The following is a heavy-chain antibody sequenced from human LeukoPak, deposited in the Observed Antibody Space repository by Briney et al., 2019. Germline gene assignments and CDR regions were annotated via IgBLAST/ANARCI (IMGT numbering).Heavy chain of an antibody. D-gene: IGHD3-10*02. V-gene: IGHV3-30*04. CDR3: AELGITMIGGV. CDR2: TSYDGSKK. Sequence: GGSLRLLCAASGFIFSSYAMHWVRQAPGKGLEWVAVTSYDGSKKYHADSVKGRFTISRDNSKNTLYLQMNSLRAEDTAVYYCAELGITMIGGVWGKGTTVTISS. J-gene: IGHJ6*04. CDR1: GFIFSSYA.